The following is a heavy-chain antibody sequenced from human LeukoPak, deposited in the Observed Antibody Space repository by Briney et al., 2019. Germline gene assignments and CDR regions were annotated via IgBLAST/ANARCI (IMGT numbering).Heavy chain of an antibody. CDR3: AKLGRHYDYVWGSPTDAFDI. V-gene: IGHV3-30*18. CDR1: GFTFSSYG. CDR2: ISYDGSNK. Sequence: QPGGSLRLSCAASGFTFSSYGMHWVRQAPGKGLEWVAVISYDGSNKYYADSVKGRFTISRDNSKNTLYLQMNSLRAEDTAVYYCAKLGRHYDYVWGSPTDAFDIWGQGTMVTVSS. D-gene: IGHD3-16*01. J-gene: IGHJ3*02.